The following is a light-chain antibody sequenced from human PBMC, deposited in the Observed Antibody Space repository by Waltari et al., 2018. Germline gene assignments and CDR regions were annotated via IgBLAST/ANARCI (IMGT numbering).Light chain of an antibody. CDR2: LGS. Sequence: DIVMTQSPLSLSVTPGEPASISCRSSQSLLHSSGYNYLDWYLQKPGQSPQLLIYLGSNRASGVLDRFSGSGSGTDFILKISRVEAEDVGVYYCMQALQDLFTFGPGTKVDIK. CDR3: MQALQDLFT. V-gene: IGKV2-28*01. J-gene: IGKJ3*01. CDR1: QSLLHSSGYNY.